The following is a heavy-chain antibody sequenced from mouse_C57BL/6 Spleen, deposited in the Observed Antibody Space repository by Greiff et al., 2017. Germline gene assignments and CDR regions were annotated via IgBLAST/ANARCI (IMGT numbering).Heavy chain of an antibody. CDR1: GYTFTSYW. CDR2: IDPSDSYT. D-gene: IGHD1-1*01. V-gene: IGHV1-69*01. CDR3: ARSDTTVVARYFDV. J-gene: IGHJ1*03. Sequence: QVQLQQPGAELVMPGASVKLSCKASGYTFTSYWMHWVKQRPGQGLEWIGEIDPSDSYTNYNQKFKGKSTLTVDKSSSTAYMQLSSLTSEDSAVYYCARSDTTVVARYFDVWGTGTTVTVSS.